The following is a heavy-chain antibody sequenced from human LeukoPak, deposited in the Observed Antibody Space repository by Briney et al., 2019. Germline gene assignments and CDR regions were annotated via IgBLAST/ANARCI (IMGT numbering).Heavy chain of an antibody. D-gene: IGHD2-15*01. CDR2: IKQDGSEE. Sequence: PGGSLRLSCAASGFTFSSYWMSWVRQAPGKGLEWVANIKQDGSEEYYVDSVKGRFTVSRDNAKNSLYLQMTSLRAADTAVYYCARSLCYDTGCSFDNWGQGTLVTVSS. CDR1: GFTFSSYW. J-gene: IGHJ4*02. V-gene: IGHV3-7*01. CDR3: ARSLCYDTGCSFDN.